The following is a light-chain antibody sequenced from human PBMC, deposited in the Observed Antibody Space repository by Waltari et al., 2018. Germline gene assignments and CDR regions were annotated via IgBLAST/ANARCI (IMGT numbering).Light chain of an antibody. Sequence: IVMTQSPDSLAVSLGERATINCKSSQSVLYSANNKKYLAWYQQKPGQPPKLPIHWASTLESGVPDRVRGRGFAKEFNLTIRDLQAEDEAVYHRQQYYTTPRTFGQGTKVEIK. CDR1: QSVLYSANNKKY. CDR3: QQYYTTPRT. J-gene: IGKJ2*02. CDR2: WAS. V-gene: IGKV4-1*01.